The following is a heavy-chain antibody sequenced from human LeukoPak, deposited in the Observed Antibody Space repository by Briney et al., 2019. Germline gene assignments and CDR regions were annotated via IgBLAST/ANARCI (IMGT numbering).Heavy chain of an antibody. CDR2: IIPIFGTA. J-gene: IGHJ4*02. D-gene: IGHD1-26*01. CDR1: GGTFSSYA. V-gene: IGHV1-69*13. Sequence: VASVKVSCKASGGTFSSYAISWVRQAPGQGLEWMGGIIPIFGTANYAQKFQGRVTITADESTSTAYMELSSLRSEDTAVYYCASSPFPYSAPGLFDYWGQGTLVTVSS. CDR3: ASSPFPYSAPGLFDY.